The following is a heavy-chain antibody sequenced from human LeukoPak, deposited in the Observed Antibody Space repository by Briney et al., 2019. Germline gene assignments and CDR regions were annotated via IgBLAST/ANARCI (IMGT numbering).Heavy chain of an antibody. CDR2: ISYDGSNK. CDR3: ARGGSSSRYVASLDY. V-gene: IGHV3-30*03. D-gene: IGHD6-13*01. J-gene: IGHJ4*02. Sequence: GGSLRLSCAASGFTFSSYGMHWVRQAPGKGLEWVAVISYDGSNKYYADSVKGRFTISRDNSKNTLYLQMNSLRAEDTAVYYCARGGSSSRYVASLDYWGQGTLVTVSS. CDR1: GFTFSSYG.